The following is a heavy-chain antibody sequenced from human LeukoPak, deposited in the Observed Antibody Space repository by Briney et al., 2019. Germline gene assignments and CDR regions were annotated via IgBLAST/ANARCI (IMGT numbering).Heavy chain of an antibody. CDR1: GGSISSGSYY. CDR3: ARVVLLYGYYGSGSWFDP. V-gene: IGHV4-61*02. CDR2: IYTSGST. J-gene: IGHJ5*02. D-gene: IGHD3-10*01. Sequence: SETLSLTCTVSGGSISSGSYYWSWIRQPAGKGLEWIGRIYTSGSTNYNPSLKSRVTISVDTSKNQFSLKLSSVTAADTAVYYCARVVLLYGYYGSGSWFDPWGQGTLVTVSS.